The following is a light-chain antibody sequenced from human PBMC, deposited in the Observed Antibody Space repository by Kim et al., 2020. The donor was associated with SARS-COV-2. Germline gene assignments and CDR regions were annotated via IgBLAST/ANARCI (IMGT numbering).Light chain of an antibody. Sequence: EIVLTQSPDTLSLSPGERATLSCRASQTISSGFLAWYQQRPGQTPRLLIYNGSNKAHGIPARFSASGSGTDFTLTITRLEPEDFAVYYCQQYDRALTITFGQGTRLEIK. CDR3: QQYDRALTIT. J-gene: IGKJ5*01. CDR1: QTISSGF. CDR2: NGS. V-gene: IGKV3-20*01.